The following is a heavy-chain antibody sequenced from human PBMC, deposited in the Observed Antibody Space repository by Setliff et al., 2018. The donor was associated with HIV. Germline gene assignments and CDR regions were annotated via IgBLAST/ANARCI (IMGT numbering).Heavy chain of an antibody. D-gene: IGHD6-25*01. V-gene: IGHV4-61*09. CDR2: IYTSGGT. CDR1: GGSISSGSYY. CDR3: ASGHSGSFDY. Sequence: PSETLSLTCTVSGGSISSGSYYWSWIRQPAGKGLEWIGHIYTSGGTNYNPPLKSRVTISVDTSKNQFSLNLSSVTAADTAVYYCASGHSGSFDYWGQGTLVTVSS. J-gene: IGHJ4*02.